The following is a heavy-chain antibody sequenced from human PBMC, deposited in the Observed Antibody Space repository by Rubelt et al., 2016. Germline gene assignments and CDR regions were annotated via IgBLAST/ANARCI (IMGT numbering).Heavy chain of an antibody. Sequence: EVQLVESGGGLVQPGGSLRLSCEASGFTFSSYSMNWVRQAPGKGLEWVSSISSSSSYIYYAQSWMGRGPSSRDNAKNALYLEMNSLRAEDTAVYYCARARGYGDDTFDPWGQGTRVTVSS. V-gene: IGHV3-21*01. CDR1: GFTFSSYS. D-gene: IGHD4-17*01. CDR2: ISSSSSYI. CDR3: ARARGYGDDTFDP. J-gene: IGHJ5*02.